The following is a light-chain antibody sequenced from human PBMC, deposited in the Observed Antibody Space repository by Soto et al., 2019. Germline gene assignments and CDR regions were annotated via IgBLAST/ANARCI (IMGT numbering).Light chain of an antibody. CDR3: QQYNHYLYT. V-gene: IGKV1-5*01. CDR1: QSIRSW. J-gene: IGKJ2*01. CDR2: GAS. Sequence: DIQMTQSPSTLSASVGDRVTITCRASQSIRSWLAWYQQKPGKAPKLLIYGASSLDSGVPSRFSGSGSGTEFTLTISGLQPDDFATYYCQQYNHYLYTFDQGTKLEIK.